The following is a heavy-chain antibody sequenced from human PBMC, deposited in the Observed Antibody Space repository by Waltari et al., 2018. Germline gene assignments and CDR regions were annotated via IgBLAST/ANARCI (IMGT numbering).Heavy chain of an antibody. Sequence: EVQLVESGGGLVKPGGSLRLSCAASGFTFGSSWMSWVRQAPGKGLEWLANIRGDGGAKFYVESVRGRFTISRDNVENSLYLQMNTLRVEDTALYYCATSKDAPGNSWGQGTLVTVSS. J-gene: IGHJ4*02. D-gene: IGHD2-2*01. V-gene: IGHV3-7*01. CDR3: ATSKDAPGNS. CDR1: GFTFGSSW. CDR2: IRGDGGAK.